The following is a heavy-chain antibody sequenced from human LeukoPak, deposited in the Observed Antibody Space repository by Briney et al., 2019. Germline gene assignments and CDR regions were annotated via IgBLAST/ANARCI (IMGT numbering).Heavy chain of an antibody. CDR2: IFYSGST. J-gene: IGHJ5*02. CDR3: ARAAPCGGGCSAWLDP. V-gene: IGHV4-59*01. CDR1: GGSMSSYF. Sequence: SETLSPTCTVSGGSMSSYFWSWIRQPPGKELEWIGYIFYSGSTNYNPSLTSRVTISVDTSKNQFSLKLSSVTAADTAVYYCARAAPCGGGCSAWLDPWGQGTLVTVSS. D-gene: IGHD2-21*02.